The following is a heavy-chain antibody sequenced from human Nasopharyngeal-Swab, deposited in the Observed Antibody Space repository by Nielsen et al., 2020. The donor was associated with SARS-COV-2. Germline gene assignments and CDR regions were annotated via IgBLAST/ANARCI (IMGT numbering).Heavy chain of an antibody. J-gene: IGHJ6*02. CDR1: GFTVSSNY. V-gene: IGHV3-66*01. Sequence: GGSLRLSCAASGFTVSSNYMSWVRQAPGKGLEWVSVIYSGGSTYYADSVKGRFTISRDNSKNTLYLQMNSLRAEDTAVYYCARVAAAGDYYYYGMDVWGQGTTVTVSS. CDR2: IYSGGST. D-gene: IGHD6-13*01. CDR3: ARVAAAGDYYYYGMDV.